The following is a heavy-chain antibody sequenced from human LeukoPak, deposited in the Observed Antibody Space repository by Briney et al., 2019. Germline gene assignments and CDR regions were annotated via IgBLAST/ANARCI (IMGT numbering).Heavy chain of an antibody. CDR2: IRYDGSNK. V-gene: IGHV3-30*02. CDR1: GFTFSSYG. D-gene: IGHD6-19*01. CDR3: AKDRGVAGPLMGYYYGMDV. Sequence: PGGSLRLSCAASGFTFSSYGMHWVRQAPGKGLEWVAVIRYDGSNKYYADSVKGRFTISRDNSKNTLYLQMNSLRAEDTAVYYCAKDRGVAGPLMGYYYGMDVWGQGTTVTVSS. J-gene: IGHJ6*02.